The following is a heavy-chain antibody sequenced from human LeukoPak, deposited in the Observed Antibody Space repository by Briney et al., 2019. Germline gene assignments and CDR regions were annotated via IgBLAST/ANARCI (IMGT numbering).Heavy chain of an antibody. Sequence: GGSLRLSCAASGFTFSSYSMNWVRQAPGKGLEWVSAISGSGGSTYYADSVKGRFTISRDNSKNTLYLQMNSLRAEDTAVYYCAKLIAARGNWYFDLWGRGTLVTVSS. CDR2: ISGSGGST. CDR1: GFTFSSYS. J-gene: IGHJ2*01. V-gene: IGHV3-23*01. CDR3: AKLIAARGNWYFDL. D-gene: IGHD6-6*01.